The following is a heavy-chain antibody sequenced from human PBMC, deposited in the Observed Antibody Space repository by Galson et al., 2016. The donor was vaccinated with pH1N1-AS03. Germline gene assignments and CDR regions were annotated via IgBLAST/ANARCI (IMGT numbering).Heavy chain of an antibody. V-gene: IGHV4-34*01. CDR3: ARIPGRRRLNLMPGVMYGFDL. J-gene: IGHJ3*01. CDR2: INYVGST. D-gene: IGHD3-16*01. Sequence: LSLTCAIYRGSFSNYYWTWIRQPPGKGLEWIGEINYVGSTNYNPSFNSRVTISVDTSKMQFSLSLSSVTAADTAVYFCARIPGRRRLNLMPGVMYGFDLWGEGSTVIVSS. CDR1: RGSFSNYY.